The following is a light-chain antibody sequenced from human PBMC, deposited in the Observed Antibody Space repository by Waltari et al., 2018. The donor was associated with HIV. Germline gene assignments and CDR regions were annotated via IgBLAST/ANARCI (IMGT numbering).Light chain of an antibody. J-gene: IGKJ3*01. V-gene: IGKV4-1*01. CDR2: WAS. Sequence: DIMMTKSPDSLTVSLGERANLKCRSSQSVLYCSYNKNYLFGYHKKPGQSPKVRFYWASIRESGVPDRFSSSGSVTDFTLPIHSRQAEYVAVYFCHQYFTASWTFGRGTTVQI. CDR1: QSVLYCSYNKNY. CDR3: HQYFTASWT.